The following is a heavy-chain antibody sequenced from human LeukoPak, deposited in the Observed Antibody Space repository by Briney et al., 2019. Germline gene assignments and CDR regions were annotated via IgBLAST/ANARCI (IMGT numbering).Heavy chain of an antibody. D-gene: IGHD3-22*01. CDR3: VSAKYYYDSSGYYYGDY. V-gene: IGHV1-69*13. CDR1: GGTFSSYG. CDR2: IIPIFGTA. Sequence: SVKVSCKASGGTFSSYGISWVRQAPGQGLEWMGGIIPIFGTANYAQKFQGRVTITADGSTSTAYMELSSLRSEDTAVYYCVSAKYYYDSSGYYYGDYWGQGTLVTVSS. J-gene: IGHJ4*02.